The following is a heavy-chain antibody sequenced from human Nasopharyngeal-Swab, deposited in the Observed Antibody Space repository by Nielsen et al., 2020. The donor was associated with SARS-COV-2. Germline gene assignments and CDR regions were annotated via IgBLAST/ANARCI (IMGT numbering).Heavy chain of an antibody. CDR3: ARGTQYYYDSSGYYTAPFDY. CDR1: RCTFSSYA. Sequence: SSVKVSCKASRCTFSSYAISRVRQAPGQGLEWMGGIIPIFGTANYAQKFQGRVTITADESTSTAYMELSSLRSEDTAVYYCARGTQYYYDSSGYYTAPFDYWGQGTLVTVSS. J-gene: IGHJ4*02. CDR2: IIPIFGTA. V-gene: IGHV1-69*13. D-gene: IGHD3-22*01.